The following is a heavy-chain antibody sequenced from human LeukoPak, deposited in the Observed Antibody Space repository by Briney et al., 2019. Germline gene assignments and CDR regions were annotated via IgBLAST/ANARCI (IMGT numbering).Heavy chain of an antibody. Sequence: SETLSLTCTVSGGSISSYYWSWIRQPPGKGLEWIGYIYYSGSTNYNPSLKSRVTISVDTSKNQFSLKLSSVTAADTAVYYCARFVAGRGGAFDYWGQGTLVTVSS. CDR3: ARFVAGRGGAFDY. D-gene: IGHD6-19*01. J-gene: IGHJ4*02. CDR2: IYYSGST. V-gene: IGHV4-59*01. CDR1: GGSISSYY.